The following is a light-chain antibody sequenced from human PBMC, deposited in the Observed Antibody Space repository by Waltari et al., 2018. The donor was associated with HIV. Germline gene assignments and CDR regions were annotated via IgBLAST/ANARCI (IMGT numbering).Light chain of an antibody. CDR1: SSKIGSNS. V-gene: IGLV1-44*01. CDR2: SKN. Sequence: QSVLTQSPSASGTPGQRVIIPCSGSSSKIGSNSVNWYQQLPGTAPKLLIYSKNERPSGVPDRFSGSKSGTSASLAISGLQSEDEADYHCAAWDDSLNGPVFGGGTKLTVL. J-gene: IGLJ2*01. CDR3: AAWDDSLNGPV.